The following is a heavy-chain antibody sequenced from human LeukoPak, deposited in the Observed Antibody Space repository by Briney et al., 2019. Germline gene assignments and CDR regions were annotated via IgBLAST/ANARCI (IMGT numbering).Heavy chain of an antibody. CDR3: ARGLFSGSYNNDFDY. CDR1: GYTFTSYG. J-gene: IGHJ4*02. D-gene: IGHD3-10*01. CDR2: ISAYNGNT. Sequence: ASVKVSCKASGYTFTSYGISWVRQAPGQGLEWMGWISAYNGNTNYAQKLQGRVTMTTDTSTSTAYMELRSLRSDDTAVYYCARGLFSGSYNNDFDYWGQGTLVTVSS. V-gene: IGHV1-18*01.